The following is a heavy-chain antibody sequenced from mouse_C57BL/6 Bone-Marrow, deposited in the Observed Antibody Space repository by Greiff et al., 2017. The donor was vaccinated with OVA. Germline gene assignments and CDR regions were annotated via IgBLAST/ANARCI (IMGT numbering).Heavy chain of an antibody. CDR2: IYPGGGYT. D-gene: IGHD2-4*01. CDR3: ARGEIYCDYALDY. Sequence: VQLQQSGAELVRPGTSVKLSCKASGYTFTNYWIGWAKQRPGHGLEWIGDIYPGGGYTNYNEKFKGKATLTADKSSSTAYMQLSSLTSEDSAISYCARGEIYCDYALDYWGQGTLVTVSA. V-gene: IGHV1-63*01. J-gene: IGHJ3*01. CDR1: GYTFTNYW.